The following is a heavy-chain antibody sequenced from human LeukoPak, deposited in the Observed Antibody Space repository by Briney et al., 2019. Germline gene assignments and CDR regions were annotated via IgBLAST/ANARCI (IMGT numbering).Heavy chain of an antibody. Sequence: GGSLRLSCAASGFTFSSYGMHWVRQAPGKGLEWVAVISYDGSNKYYADSVKGRFTISRDNSKNTLYLQMNSLRAEDTAVYYCARGSVTTAPTGHWGQGTLVTVSS. CDR1: GFTFSSYG. CDR2: ISYDGSNK. J-gene: IGHJ4*02. V-gene: IGHV3-30*03. D-gene: IGHD4-17*01. CDR3: ARGSVTTAPTGH.